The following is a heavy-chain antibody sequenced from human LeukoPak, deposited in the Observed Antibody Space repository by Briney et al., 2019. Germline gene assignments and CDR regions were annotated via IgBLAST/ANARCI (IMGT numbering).Heavy chain of an antibody. D-gene: IGHD1-26*01. CDR2: ISGSGGST. CDR1: GFTFSSYA. J-gene: IGHJ4*02. CDR3: ARGLVGATNYFDY. Sequence: PGGSLRLSCAASGFTFSSYAMSWVRQAPGKGLEWVSAISGSGGSTYYADSVKGRFTISRDNSKNTLYLQMNSLRAEDTAVYYCARGLVGATNYFDYWGQGTLVTVSS. V-gene: IGHV3-23*01.